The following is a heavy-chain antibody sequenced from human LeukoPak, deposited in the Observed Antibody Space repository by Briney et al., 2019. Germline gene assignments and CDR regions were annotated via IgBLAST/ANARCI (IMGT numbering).Heavy chain of an antibody. CDR2: ISYDGGDK. J-gene: IGHJ4*02. CDR3: AKDQDVYSGSQS. V-gene: IGHV3-30*04. Sequence: GGSLRLSCAASGFTFSIYAMHWVRQAPGKGLEWVAVISYDGGDKNYADSVRGRFTISRDNSKNTVFLQMNSLRVEDTAIYYCAKDQDVYSGSQSWGQGTLVTVSS. CDR1: GFTFSIYA. D-gene: IGHD1-26*01.